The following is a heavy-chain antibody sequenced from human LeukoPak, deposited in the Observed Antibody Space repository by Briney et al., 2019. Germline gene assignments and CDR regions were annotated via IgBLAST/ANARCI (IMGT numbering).Heavy chain of an antibody. Sequence: SETLSLTCTVSGGSISSYYWSWIRQPPGKGLEWIGYIYYSGSTNYNPSLKSRVTISVDTSKNQFSLKLSSVTAADTAVYYCARVSSSSGRSNYYYYYYMDVWGKGTTVTVSS. CDR3: ARVSSSSGRSNYYYYYYMDV. V-gene: IGHV4-59*01. CDR2: IYYSGST. J-gene: IGHJ6*03. D-gene: IGHD6-6*01. CDR1: GGSISSYY.